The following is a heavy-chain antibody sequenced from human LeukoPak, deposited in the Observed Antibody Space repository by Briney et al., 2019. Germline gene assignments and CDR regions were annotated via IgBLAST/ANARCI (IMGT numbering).Heavy chain of an antibody. V-gene: IGHV1-2*02. J-gene: IGHJ4*02. CDR2: INPNSGGT. D-gene: IGHD3-3*01. Sequence: GASVTVSCKASGYTFTGYYMHWVRQAPGQGLEWMGWINPNSGGTNYAQKFQGRVTMTRDTSISTAYMELSRLRSDDTAVYYCARDGPSGYDFWSGYDFDYWGQGTPVTVSS. CDR1: GYTFTGYY. CDR3: ARDGPSGYDFWSGYDFDY.